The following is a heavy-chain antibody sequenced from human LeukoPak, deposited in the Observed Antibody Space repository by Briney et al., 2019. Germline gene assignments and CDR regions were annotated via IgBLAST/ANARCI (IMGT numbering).Heavy chain of an antibody. D-gene: IGHD6-19*01. Sequence: GGSLRLSCAASGFTFSSYGMHWVRQAPGKGLEWVAVISYDGSNKYYADSVKGRFTISRDNSKNTLYLQMNSLRAEDTAVYYCAKDRCSSGCDFFDYWGQGTLVTVSS. V-gene: IGHV3-30*18. CDR1: GFTFSSYG. J-gene: IGHJ4*02. CDR3: AKDRCSSGCDFFDY. CDR2: ISYDGSNK.